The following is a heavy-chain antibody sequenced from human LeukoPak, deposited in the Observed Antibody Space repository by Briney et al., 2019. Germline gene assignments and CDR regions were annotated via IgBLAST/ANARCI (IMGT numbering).Heavy chain of an antibody. CDR1: GFTFSSYW. J-gene: IGHJ4*02. V-gene: IGHV3-7*01. Sequence: PGGSLRLSCAASGFTFSSYWMSWVRQAPGKGLEWVANIKQDGSEKYYVDSVKGRFTISRDNAKNSLYLQMNSLRAEDTAVYYCARDRSLGLGGHFDYWGQGTLVTVSS. CDR3: ARDRSLGLGGHFDY. D-gene: IGHD3-16*01. CDR2: IKQDGSEK.